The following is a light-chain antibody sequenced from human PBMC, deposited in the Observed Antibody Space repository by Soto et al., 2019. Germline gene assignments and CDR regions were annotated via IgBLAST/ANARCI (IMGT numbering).Light chain of an antibody. J-gene: IGKJ5*01. CDR3: QQRSNRPPT. Sequence: EIVLTQSPGTLSLSPGERATLSCRASQSVSSSYLAWYQQKPGQAPRLVIYGASSRATGIPDRFSGSGSGTDFTLTISSLEPEDFAVYYCQQRSNRPPTFGQGTRLEIK. CDR2: GAS. CDR1: QSVSSSY. V-gene: IGKV3D-20*02.